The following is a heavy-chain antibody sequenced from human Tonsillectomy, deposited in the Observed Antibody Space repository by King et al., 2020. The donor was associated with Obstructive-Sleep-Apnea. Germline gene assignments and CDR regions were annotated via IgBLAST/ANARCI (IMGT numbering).Heavy chain of an antibody. D-gene: IGHD6-13*01. Sequence: VQLVESGGGVVQPGRSLRLSCTASGFTFSSYGMHWVRQAPGKGLQWVAVISLDESEKYYADPVKGRFTISRDNSKNTLYLQMNNLRAEDTAVYYCAKVGGVGAAAGRVVYHFDYWGQGTLVTVSS. CDR3: AKVGGVGAAAGRVVYHFDY. CDR2: ISLDESEK. V-gene: IGHV3-33*05. CDR1: GFTFSSYG. J-gene: IGHJ4*02.